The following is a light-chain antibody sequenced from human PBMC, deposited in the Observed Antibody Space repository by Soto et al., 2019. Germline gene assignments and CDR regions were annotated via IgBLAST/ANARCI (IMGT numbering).Light chain of an antibody. J-gene: IGKJ1*01. CDR1: PSVASRN. Sequence: EIVLTQSPGTLSLSPGERATLSCRASPSVASRNLAWYQQKSGQAPRLLIYEASSRAIHTPDRFSGSGSGTDFTLTISGLEPEDFAVYYCQHFGNSLWTFGQGTKVDIK. CDR2: EAS. CDR3: QHFGNSLWT. V-gene: IGKV3-20*01.